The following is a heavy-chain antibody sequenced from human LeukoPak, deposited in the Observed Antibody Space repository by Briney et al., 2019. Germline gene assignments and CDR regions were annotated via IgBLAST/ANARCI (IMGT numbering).Heavy chain of an antibody. D-gene: IGHD3-10*01. J-gene: IGHJ5*02. Sequence: QPSETLSLTCAVYGGSSSGFYWSWVRQPPGKGLEWIGEINHSESTHYNPSFKSRVTILVDTSRNQFSLKLTSVTAADTAVYYCARGPDSGSHFAWFDPWGQGTLVTVSS. CDR3: ARGPDSGSHFAWFDP. CDR2: INHSEST. CDR1: GGSSSGFY. V-gene: IGHV4-34*01.